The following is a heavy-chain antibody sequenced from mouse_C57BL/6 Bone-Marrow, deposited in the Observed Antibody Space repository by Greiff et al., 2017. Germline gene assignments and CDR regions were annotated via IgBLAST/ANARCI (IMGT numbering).Heavy chain of an antibody. CDR2: IDPANGNT. CDR1: GFNIKNTS. J-gene: IGHJ3*01. V-gene: IGHV14-3*01. D-gene: IGHD4-1*01. CDR3: ARGLGKKGFAY. Sequence: EVQLQQSVAELVRPGASVKLSCTASGFNIKNTSMHWVKQRPEQGLEWIGRIDPANGNTKYAPKFQGKATITADTSSNTAYLQLSSLTSEDTAIYYWARGLGKKGFAYWGQGTLVTVSA.